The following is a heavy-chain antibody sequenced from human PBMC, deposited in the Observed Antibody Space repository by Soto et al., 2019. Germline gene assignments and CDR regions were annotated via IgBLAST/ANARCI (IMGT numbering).Heavy chain of an antibody. CDR3: ARVTTVTHHFDY. CDR1: SGSISSGGYY. D-gene: IGHD4-4*01. Sequence: PSETLSLTCTVSSGSISSGGYYWSWIRQHPGKGLEWIGYIYYSGSTSYNPSLKRRVTISVDPSQTQFSLKLSSVTAADTAVYYWARVTTVTHHFDYCGQGTLVTVSS. V-gene: IGHV4-31*03. J-gene: IGHJ4*02. CDR2: IYYSGST.